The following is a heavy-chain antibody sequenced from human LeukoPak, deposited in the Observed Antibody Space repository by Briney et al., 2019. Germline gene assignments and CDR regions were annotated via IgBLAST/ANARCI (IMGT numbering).Heavy chain of an antibody. CDR1: GITFSNYE. Sequence: GGSLRLSCAASGITFSNYEMNWVRQAPGKGLEWVSYISESSTSIYYADSVKGRFTISRDNSKNTLYLQMNSLRAEDTAVYYCAKYWFDPWGQGTLVTVSS. CDR2: ISESSTSI. J-gene: IGHJ5*02. CDR3: AKYWFDP. V-gene: IGHV3-48*01.